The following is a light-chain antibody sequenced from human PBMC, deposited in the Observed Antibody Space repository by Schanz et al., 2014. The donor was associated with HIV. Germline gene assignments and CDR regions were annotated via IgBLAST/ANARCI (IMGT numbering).Light chain of an antibody. CDR2: DVT. CDR1: SGDVGRYDY. J-gene: IGLJ2*01. CDR3: SSYTTSSTLV. Sequence: SVLTPPASVSGSLGQSITISCTGTSGDVGRYDYVSWYQQHPGQAPKLLIYDVTYRPSGISNRFSGSKSGYTASLTISGLQADDEADYYCSSYTTSSTLVFGGGTKLTVL. V-gene: IGLV2-14*03.